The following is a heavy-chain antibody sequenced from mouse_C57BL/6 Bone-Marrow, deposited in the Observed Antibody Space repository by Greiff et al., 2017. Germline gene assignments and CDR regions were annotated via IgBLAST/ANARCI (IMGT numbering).Heavy chain of an antibody. J-gene: IGHJ4*01. CDR1: GYAFSSSW. D-gene: IGHD1-1*01. Sequence: VQLKESGPELVKPGASVKISCKASGYAFSSSWMNWVKQRPGKGLEWIGRIYPGDGDTNYNGKFKGKATLTADKSSSTAYMQLSSLTSEDSAVYFCASHYYGSRYYAMDYWGQGTSVTVSS. CDR3: ASHYYGSRYYAMDY. V-gene: IGHV1-82*01. CDR2: IYPGDGDT.